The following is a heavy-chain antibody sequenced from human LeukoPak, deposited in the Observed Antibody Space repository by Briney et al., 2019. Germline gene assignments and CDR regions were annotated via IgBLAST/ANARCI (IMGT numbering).Heavy chain of an antibody. V-gene: IGHV5-51*01. Sequence: GESLKISCKGSGYSFTSYWIGWVRQMPGKGLEWMGIIYPGDSDTRYSPSFQGQVTISADKSISTAYLQWSSLKASDTAMYYCARRGIVVVPAARKYYYYYYMDVWGKGTTVTVSS. CDR3: ARRGIVVVPAARKYYYYYYMDV. D-gene: IGHD2-2*01. CDR1: GYSFTSYW. CDR2: IYPGDSDT. J-gene: IGHJ6*03.